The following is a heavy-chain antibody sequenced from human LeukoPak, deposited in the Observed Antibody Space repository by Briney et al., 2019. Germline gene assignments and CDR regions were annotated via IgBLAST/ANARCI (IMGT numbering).Heavy chain of an antibody. V-gene: IGHV3-30*02. CDR3: AKDLAGWVGHAFDI. CDR1: GFTFSSYG. Sequence: PGGSLRLSCAASGFTFSSYGMHWVRQAPGKGLEWVAFIRYDGSNKYYADSVKGRFTISRDNAKNSLYLQMNSLRAEDTALYYCAKDLAGWVGHAFDIWGQGTMVTVSS. CDR2: IRYDGSNK. J-gene: IGHJ3*02. D-gene: IGHD1-14*01.